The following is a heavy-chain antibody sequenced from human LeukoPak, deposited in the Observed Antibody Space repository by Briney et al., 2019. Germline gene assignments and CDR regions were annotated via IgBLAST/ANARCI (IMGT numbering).Heavy chain of an antibody. CDR1: GFTFSSYD. J-gene: IGHJ4*02. D-gene: IGHD3-10*01. V-gene: IGHV3-13*04. CDR3: ARGYPYGSGSYYKKQGFDY. CDR2: IGTAGDT. Sequence: GGSLRLSCAASGFTFSSYDMHWVRQATGKGLECVSAIGTAGDTYYPGSVKGRFTISRENAKNSLYLQMNSLRAGDTAVYYCARGYPYGSGSYYKKQGFDYWGQGTLVTVSS.